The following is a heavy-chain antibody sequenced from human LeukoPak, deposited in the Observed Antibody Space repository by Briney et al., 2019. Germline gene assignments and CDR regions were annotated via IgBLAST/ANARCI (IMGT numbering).Heavy chain of an antibody. V-gene: IGHV1-69*06. Sequence: SVKVSCKASGGTFSSYAISWVRQAPGQGLEWMGRIIPIFGTANYAQKFQGRVTITADKSTSTAYMELSSLRSEDTAVYYCAREDRWVVVPAANFDYWGQGTLVTVSS. D-gene: IGHD2-2*01. J-gene: IGHJ4*02. CDR2: IIPIFGTA. CDR1: GGTFSSYA. CDR3: AREDRWVVVPAANFDY.